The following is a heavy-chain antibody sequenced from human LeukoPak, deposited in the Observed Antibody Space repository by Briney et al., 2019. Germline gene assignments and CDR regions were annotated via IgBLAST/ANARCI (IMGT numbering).Heavy chain of an antibody. Sequence: GASVKVSCKASRYTFTGYYMHWVRQAPGQGLEWMGWINPNSGGTNYAQKFQGRVTMTRDTSISTAYMELSRLRSDDTAVYYWARDRGYSGYDFDYWGQGTLVTVSS. D-gene: IGHD5-12*01. CDR2: INPNSGGT. J-gene: IGHJ4*02. CDR3: ARDRGYSGYDFDY. CDR1: RYTFTGYY. V-gene: IGHV1-2*02.